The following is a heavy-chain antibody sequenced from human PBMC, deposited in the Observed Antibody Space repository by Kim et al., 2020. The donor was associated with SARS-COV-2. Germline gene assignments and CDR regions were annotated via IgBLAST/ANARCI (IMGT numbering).Heavy chain of an antibody. J-gene: IGHJ4*02. D-gene: IGHD4-17*01. Sequence: NYDHEVQGRVPITADESPSAACMELSSLRSEDTAVYYCAGGTTDALVFDYWGQGTLVTVSS. CDR3: AGGTTDALVFDY. V-gene: IGHV1-69*01.